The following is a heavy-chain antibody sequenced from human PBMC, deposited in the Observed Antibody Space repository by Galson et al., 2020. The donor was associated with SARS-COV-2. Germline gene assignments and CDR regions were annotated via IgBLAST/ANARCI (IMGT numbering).Heavy chain of an antibody. Sequence: SETLSLTCAVSGTSISSGSYSWNWIRQPPGKGLEWIGYISHSGGTYYNPSLKSRVTISGDRSKNQFSLRLSSVTAADTATYYCARGPVAGTGIWGRGTLVTVSS. CDR1: GTSISSGSYS. D-gene: IGHD6-19*01. CDR2: ISHSGGT. CDR3: ARGPVAGTGI. V-gene: IGHV4-30-2*01. J-gene: IGHJ4*02.